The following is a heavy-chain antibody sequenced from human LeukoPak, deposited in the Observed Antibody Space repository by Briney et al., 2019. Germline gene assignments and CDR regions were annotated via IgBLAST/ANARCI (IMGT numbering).Heavy chain of an antibody. CDR3: AREGFMITFGGVIATYFQGPNDY. CDR1: GFTFSSYE. J-gene: IGHJ4*02. CDR2: ISSSGSTI. D-gene: IGHD3-16*02. V-gene: IGHV3-48*03. Sequence: GGSLRLSCAASGFTFSSYEMNWVRQAPGKGLEWVSYISSSGSTIYYADSVKGRFTISRDNSKNTLYLQMNSLRSEDTAVYYCAREGFMITFGGVIATYFQGPNDYWGQGTLVAVSS.